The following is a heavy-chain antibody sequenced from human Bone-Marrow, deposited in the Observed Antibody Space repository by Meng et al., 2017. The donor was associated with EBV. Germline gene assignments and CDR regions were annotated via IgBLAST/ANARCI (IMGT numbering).Heavy chain of an antibody. CDR3: AAGFRELVRSRDY. CDR2: IFYGGST. J-gene: IGHJ4*02. D-gene: IGHD3-10*01. V-gene: IGHV4-4*02. Sequence: QGSSQEPGPNLVKPSGTLSLTCAVAGGSSRSSNWWSWVRQPRGKGLEWIGEIFYGGSTNYNPSLESRVTISVDKSKNQFSLKLSSVTAADTAVYYCAAGFRELVRSRDYWGQGTLVTVSS. CDR1: GGSSRSSNW.